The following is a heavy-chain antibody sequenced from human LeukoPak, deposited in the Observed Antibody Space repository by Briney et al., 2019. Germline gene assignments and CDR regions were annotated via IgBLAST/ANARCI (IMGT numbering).Heavy chain of an antibody. J-gene: IGHJ5*02. V-gene: IGHV1-24*01. CDR1: GYTLTELS. CDR3: ATASGSYSNWFDP. D-gene: IGHD3-10*01. CDR2: FDPEDGET. Sequence: ASVKVSCKVSGYTLTELSMHWVRQAPGKGLEWMGGFDPEDGETIYAQKFRGRVTMTEDTSTDTAYMELSSLRSEDTAVYYCATASGSYSNWFDPWGQGTLVTVSS.